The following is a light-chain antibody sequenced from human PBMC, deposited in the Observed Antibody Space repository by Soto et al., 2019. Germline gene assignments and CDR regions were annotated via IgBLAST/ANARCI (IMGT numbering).Light chain of an antibody. J-gene: IGKJ2*01. CDR1: QSISRS. CDR2: DAS. V-gene: IGKV3-15*01. CDR3: LLFNSWPPGT. Sequence: EIVLTQSPAILSVSPGERATLSCRASQSISRSLAWYQQKPGQAPRLLISDASTRATGIPARFSGSGSGTEFTLTISSPQSEDFALYYCLLFNSWPPGTLCQGTKEDIK.